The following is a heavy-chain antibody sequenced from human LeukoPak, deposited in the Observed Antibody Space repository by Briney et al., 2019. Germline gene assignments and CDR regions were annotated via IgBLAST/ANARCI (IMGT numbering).Heavy chain of an antibody. CDR1: GFTFSNAW. J-gene: IGHJ6*02. CDR2: IKSQTDGGTT. Sequence: GGSLRLSCAASGFTFSNAWMSWVRQAPGKGLEWVGRIKSQTDGGTTDYAAPVKGRFTISRDDSKNTLYLQMNSLKTEDTAVYYCTTESWGERLVRGERYYYGMDVWGQGTTVTVSS. V-gene: IGHV3-15*01. CDR3: TTESWGERLVRGERYYYGMDV. D-gene: IGHD3-10*01.